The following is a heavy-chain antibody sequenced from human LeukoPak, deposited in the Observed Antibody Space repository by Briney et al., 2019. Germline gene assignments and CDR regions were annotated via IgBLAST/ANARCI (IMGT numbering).Heavy chain of an antibody. CDR1: GFTFSRFA. CDR3: ARRGDGGRSFDY. V-gene: IGHV3-23*01. Sequence: GGSLRLSCTASGFTFSRFAMSWVRQSPGKGLEWVSAITDSGGDTYIADSVKGRFTISRDNSENTLFLQMNTLRAEDTAVYYCARRGDGGRSFDYWGQGTLVTVSS. CDR2: ITDSGGDT. D-gene: IGHD4-23*01. J-gene: IGHJ4*02.